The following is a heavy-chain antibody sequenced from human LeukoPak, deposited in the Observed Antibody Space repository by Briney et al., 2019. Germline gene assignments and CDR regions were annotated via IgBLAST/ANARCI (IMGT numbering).Heavy chain of an antibody. J-gene: IGHJ4*02. D-gene: IGHD5-12*01. V-gene: IGHV3-66*01. Sequence: GGSLRLSCAASGFAVGSGRRMTWVRQAPGKGLEWVSLIYSGGSTYYADSVKGRFTISRDNSKNTLYLQMNSLRAEDTAVYYCARGSSGYHNTGGQGTLDTVSS. CDR2: IYSGGST. CDR3: ARGSSGYHNT. CDR1: GFAVGSGR.